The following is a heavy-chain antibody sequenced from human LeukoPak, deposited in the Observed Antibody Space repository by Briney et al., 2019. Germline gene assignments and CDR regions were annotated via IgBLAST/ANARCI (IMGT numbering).Heavy chain of an antibody. CDR2: IYSGADT. CDR1: GFSVSTKY. J-gene: IGHJ2*01. V-gene: IGHV3-53*01. Sequence: GGSLTLSCAASGFSVSTKYMNWVRQAPGKGLQWGSIIYSGADTYYADSVKGRFTISRDTSKNTLFLHMNNLRVEDTAVYFCARVGDHYHWYLDHWGRGTLVSVSS. D-gene: IGHD3-10*01. CDR3: ARVGDHYHWYLDH.